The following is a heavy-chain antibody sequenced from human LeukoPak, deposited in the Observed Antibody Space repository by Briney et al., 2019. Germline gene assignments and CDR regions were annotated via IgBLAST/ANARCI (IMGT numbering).Heavy chain of an antibody. D-gene: IGHD6-19*01. J-gene: IGHJ4*02. CDR3: AKVRNLERAVAGTLFYC. CDR1: GFTVSSNY. V-gene: IGHV3-66*01. Sequence: GGSLSLSRAASGFTVSSNYVGWARYPRGGGLEWVSVIFSDGRTYYADSVKARFTISRDNSKTMIYLEMNSLRAEDTAVYSCAKVRNLERAVAGTLFYCWGPGTLVTVSS. CDR2: IFSDGRT.